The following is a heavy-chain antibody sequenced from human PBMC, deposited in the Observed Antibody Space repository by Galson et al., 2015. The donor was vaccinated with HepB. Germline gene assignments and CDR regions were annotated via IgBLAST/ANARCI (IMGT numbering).Heavy chain of an antibody. Sequence: SVKVSCKASGGTFSSYAISWVRQAPGQGLEWMGGIIPIFGTANYAQKFQGRVTITADESTSTAYMELSSLRSEDTAVYYCATTNYLWSGLRGAPLPYWGQGTLVTVSS. CDR3: ATTNYLWSGLRGAPLPY. CDR1: GGTFSSYA. D-gene: IGHD3-3*01. CDR2: IIPIFGTA. V-gene: IGHV1-69*13. J-gene: IGHJ4*02.